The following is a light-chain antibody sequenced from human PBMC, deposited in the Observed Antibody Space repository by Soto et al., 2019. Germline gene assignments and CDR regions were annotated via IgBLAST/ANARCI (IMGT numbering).Light chain of an antibody. Sequence: QSVLTQPASVSGSPGQSITISCTGTSSDVGGYNYVSWYQQHPGKAPKLMIYEVSNRPSGVSNRFSGSKSGNTASLTISGLQAEDEADYYCSSYTSIIPYVFGTGTKVTVL. CDR3: SSYTSIIPYV. J-gene: IGLJ1*01. CDR1: SSDVGGYNY. V-gene: IGLV2-14*01. CDR2: EVS.